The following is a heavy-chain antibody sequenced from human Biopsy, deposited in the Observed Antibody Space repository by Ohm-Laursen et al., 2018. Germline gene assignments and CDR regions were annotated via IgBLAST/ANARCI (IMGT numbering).Heavy chain of an antibody. CDR1: GYTFTGYH. CDR3: TRGGYYYDSLAYYYWFDP. V-gene: IGHV1-2*02. Sequence: SVKVSCNVSGYTFTGYHVHWVRQAPGQGLEWMGWINAKTGDTNYAQKFQGRVTMTRDTSISTAYVDLSSLRSDDTAVYYCTRGGYYYDSLAYYYWFDPWGQGTLVTASS. CDR2: INAKTGDT. J-gene: IGHJ5*02. D-gene: IGHD3-22*01.